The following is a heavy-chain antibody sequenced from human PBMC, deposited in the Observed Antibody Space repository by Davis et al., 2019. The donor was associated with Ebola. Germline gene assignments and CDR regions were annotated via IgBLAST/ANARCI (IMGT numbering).Heavy chain of an antibody. Sequence: GESLKISCAASGFTFSSYWIHWVRRVPGKGLVWVSRLNPDGTSTTYADSVKGRFTISRDNSKNTLYLQMNSLRAEDTAVYYCAREAYSSSSYYYYGMDVWGQGTTVTVSS. CDR2: LNPDGTST. J-gene: IGHJ6*02. CDR1: GFTFSSYW. V-gene: IGHV3-74*01. D-gene: IGHD6-6*01. CDR3: AREAYSSSSYYYYGMDV.